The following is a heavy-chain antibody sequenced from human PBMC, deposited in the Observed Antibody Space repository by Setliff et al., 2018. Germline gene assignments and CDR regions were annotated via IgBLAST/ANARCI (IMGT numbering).Heavy chain of an antibody. CDR1: AYTFTDYY. CDR2: INPNSVGT. CDR3: ARGSRGFDY. Sequence: ASVKVSCKASAYTFTDYYVHWVRQGLQCMGRINPNSVGTNFAQKFQGRVTVTRDTSASTAYMELSSLTSEDTAVYFCARGSRGFDYWGQGALVTVSS. V-gene: IGHV1-2*06. J-gene: IGHJ4*02.